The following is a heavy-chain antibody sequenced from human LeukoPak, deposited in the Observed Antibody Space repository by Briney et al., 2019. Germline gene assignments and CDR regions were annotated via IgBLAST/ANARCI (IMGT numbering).Heavy chain of an antibody. V-gene: IGHV3-11*01. J-gene: IGHJ3*02. D-gene: IGHD2-2*01. CDR2: ISSSGSTI. Sequence: PGGSLRLSCAASGFTFSDYYMSWIRQAPGKGLEWVSYISSSGSTIYYADSVKGRLTISRDNAKNSLYLQMNSLRAEDTAVYYCARDRSPNVPSDAFDIWGQGTMVTVSS. CDR1: GFTFSDYY. CDR3: ARDRSPNVPSDAFDI.